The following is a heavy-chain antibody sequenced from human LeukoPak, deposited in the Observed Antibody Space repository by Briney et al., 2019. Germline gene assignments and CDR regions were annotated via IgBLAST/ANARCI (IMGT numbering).Heavy chain of an antibody. J-gene: IGHJ3*02. CDR1: GFTFSSEW. CDR3: ARDNGGGSGKEAFDI. Sequence: GGSLRLSCAASGFTFSSEWMSWVRQAPGKGLEWAANINPDGSVKYYVDSVKGRFTISRDNAKNSLYLQMNSLRAEDTAVYYCARDNGGGSGKEAFDIWGQGTMVTVSS. V-gene: IGHV3-7*01. D-gene: IGHD2-8*01. CDR2: INPDGSVK.